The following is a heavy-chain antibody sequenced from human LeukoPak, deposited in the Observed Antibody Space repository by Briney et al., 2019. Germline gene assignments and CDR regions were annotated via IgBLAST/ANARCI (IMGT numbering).Heavy chain of an antibody. J-gene: IGHJ4*02. D-gene: IGHD5-24*01. V-gene: IGHV1-2*02. CDR3: ARRGEMATVDFDY. CDR1: GYTFTGYY. Sequence: ASVKVSCKASGYTFTGYYIHWVRQAPGQGLEWMGWINPNSGGTNYAQKFQGRVTMTRDTSISTAYMELSRLRSDDTAVYYCARRGEMATVDFDYWGQGTLVTVSS. CDR2: INPNSGGT.